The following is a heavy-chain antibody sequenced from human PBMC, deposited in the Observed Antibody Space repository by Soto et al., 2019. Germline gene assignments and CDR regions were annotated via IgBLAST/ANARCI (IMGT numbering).Heavy chain of an antibody. CDR3: ARQGATVVTTRDPLIAAFDI. V-gene: IGHV4-39*01. J-gene: IGHJ3*02. D-gene: IGHD4-17*01. Sequence: QLQLQESGPGLVKPSETLSLTCTVSGGSISSSSYYWGWIRQPPGKGLEWIGSIYYSGSTYYNPSLKSRVTISVDTSKYQFSLKLSSVTAADTAVYYCARQGATVVTTRDPLIAAFDIWGQGTMVTVSS. CDR2: IYYSGST. CDR1: GGSISSSSYY.